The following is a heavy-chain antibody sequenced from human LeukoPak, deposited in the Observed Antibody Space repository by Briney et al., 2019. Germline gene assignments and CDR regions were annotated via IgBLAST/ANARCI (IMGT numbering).Heavy chain of an antibody. V-gene: IGHV3-23*01. CDR1: GFTFSNYA. Sequence: GGSLRLSCAASGFTFSNYAMSWVRQAPGKGLECVSSITGSGGGTYYTDSVKGRFTISRDNSKNTLYLQMNSLRAEDTAVYYCAGWYYYGSGNYQNIQRDYWGQGTLVTVSS. CDR3: AGWYYYGSGNYQNIQRDY. CDR2: ITGSGGGT. D-gene: IGHD3-10*01. J-gene: IGHJ4*02.